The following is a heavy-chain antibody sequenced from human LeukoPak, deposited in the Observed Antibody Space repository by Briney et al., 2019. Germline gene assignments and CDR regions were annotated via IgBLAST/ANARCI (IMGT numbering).Heavy chain of an antibody. Sequence: GGSLRLSCAASGFTFSDYNINWVRQAPGKGLEWVSSISSSSSYIYYADSVKGRFTISRDNAKNSLYLQMNSLRAEDTAVYYCARAGTSSGGFDYWGQGTLVTVSS. CDR1: GFTFSDYN. CDR2: ISSSSSYI. J-gene: IGHJ4*02. CDR3: ARAGTSSGGFDY. D-gene: IGHD4-23*01. V-gene: IGHV3-21*01.